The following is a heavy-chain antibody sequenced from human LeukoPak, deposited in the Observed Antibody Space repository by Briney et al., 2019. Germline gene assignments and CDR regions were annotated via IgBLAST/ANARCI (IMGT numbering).Heavy chain of an antibody. J-gene: IGHJ3*02. Sequence: GGSLRLSCAASGFSFSNYVMHWVRQAPGKGLEWVAVIWYDESKTNYADSMRGRFTISRDNSKNSLYLDMNSLRAEDTAVYYCAREDFEDAFDIWGRGTVVTVSS. V-gene: IGHV3-33*01. CDR3: AREDFEDAFDI. CDR1: GFSFSNYV. CDR2: IWYDESKT.